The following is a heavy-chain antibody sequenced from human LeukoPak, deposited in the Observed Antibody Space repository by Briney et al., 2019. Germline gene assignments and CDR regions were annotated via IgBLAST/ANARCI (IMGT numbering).Heavy chain of an antibody. J-gene: IGHJ4*02. CDR2: ISYDGSNK. V-gene: IGHV3-30*18. CDR3: AKVVGYGSGDIDY. D-gene: IGHD3-10*01. CDR1: GFTFSSYG. Sequence: QAGGSLRLSCAASGFTFSSYGMHWVRQAPGKGLEWVAVISYDGSNKYYADSVKGRFTISRDNSKNTLYLQMNSLRAEDTAVYYCAKVVGYGSGDIDYWGQGTLVTVSS.